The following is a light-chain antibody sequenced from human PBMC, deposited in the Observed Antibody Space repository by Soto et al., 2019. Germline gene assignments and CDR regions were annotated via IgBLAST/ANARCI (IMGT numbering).Light chain of an antibody. Sequence: DIQMTQSPSTLSGSVGDRVTITCRASQTISSWLAWYQQKPGKAPKLLIYKASTLKSGVPLRFSGSGSGTDFTLTISSLQPEDFATYYCLQNYNYPRTFGQGTKVDIK. J-gene: IGKJ1*01. V-gene: IGKV1-5*03. CDR1: QTISSW. CDR2: KAS. CDR3: LQNYNYPRT.